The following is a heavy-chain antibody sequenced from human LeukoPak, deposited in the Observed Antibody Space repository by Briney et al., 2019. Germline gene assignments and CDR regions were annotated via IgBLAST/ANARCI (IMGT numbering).Heavy chain of an antibody. CDR2: INPSGGST. CDR1: GYTFTSYY. D-gene: IGHD3-16*02. Sequence: ASVKVSCKASGYTFTSYYMHWVRQAPGQGLEWMGIINPSGGSTSYAQKFQGRVTVTRDTSTSTVYMELSSLRSEDTAVYYCARANYDYVWGSYRYNDYWGQGTLVTVSS. V-gene: IGHV1-46*01. CDR3: ARANYDYVWGSYRYNDY. J-gene: IGHJ4*02.